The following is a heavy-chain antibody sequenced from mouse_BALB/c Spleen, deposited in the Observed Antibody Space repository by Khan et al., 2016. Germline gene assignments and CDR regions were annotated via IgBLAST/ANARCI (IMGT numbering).Heavy chain of an antibody. J-gene: IGHJ1*01. D-gene: IGHD1-1*01. CDR1: GFTFSGFW. V-gene: IGHV11-2*02. CDR2: INSDGSAI. Sequence: EVQLLETGGGLVQPGGSRGLSCEGSGFTFSGFWMSWVRQTPGKTLEWIGDINSDGSAINYAPSIKDRFTIFRDNDKSTLYLQMSNVRSEDTATYFCMRYDYYYWYFEVWGAGTTVTVSS. CDR3: MRYDYYYWYFEV.